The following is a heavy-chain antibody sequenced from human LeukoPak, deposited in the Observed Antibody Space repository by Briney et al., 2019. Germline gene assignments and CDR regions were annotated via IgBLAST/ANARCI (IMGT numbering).Heavy chain of an antibody. J-gene: IGHJ5*02. D-gene: IGHD6-19*01. Sequence: GESLKISCNGSGYRFTSYWISRVRQMPGKGLEWRGIIYPGDSDTRYSPTFQGQVTISADKSISNAYLQWSSLKASDTAMYYCARQYSSGWFVANWFDPWGQGTLVTVSS. V-gene: IGHV5-51*01. CDR1: GYRFTSYW. CDR3: ARQYSSGWFVANWFDP. CDR2: IYPGDSDT.